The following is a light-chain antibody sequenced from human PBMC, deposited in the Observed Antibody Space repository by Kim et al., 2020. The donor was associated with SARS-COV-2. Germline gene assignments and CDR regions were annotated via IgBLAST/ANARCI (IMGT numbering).Light chain of an antibody. CDR3: QQSYSTPGFT. CDR2: AAS. J-gene: IGKJ3*01. Sequence: DIQMTQSPSSLSASVGDRVTITCRASESIASYLNWYQQKPGKAPNLLIYAASSLQSGVPSRFSGSGSGTDFTLTISSVQPEDFATYYCQQSYSTPGFTFGPGTKVDIK. CDR1: ESIASY. V-gene: IGKV1-39*01.